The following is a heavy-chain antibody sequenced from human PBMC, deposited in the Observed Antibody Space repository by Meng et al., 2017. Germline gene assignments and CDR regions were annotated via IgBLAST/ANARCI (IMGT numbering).Heavy chain of an antibody. D-gene: IGHD6-19*01. CDR2: INHGGTT. V-gene: IGHV4-34*01. CDR3: ARGFYSSGWNTFDY. J-gene: IGHJ4*02. Sequence: GAGRWSPSGTLALTCDDYGGSLKGYYRNSIRQPPGKGLEWVGAINHGGTTNYYPSLKSRVTISLDTSKNQFSLKLRSVTAADTAVYFCARGFYSSGWNTFDYWGQGTLVTVSS. CDR1: GGSLKGYY.